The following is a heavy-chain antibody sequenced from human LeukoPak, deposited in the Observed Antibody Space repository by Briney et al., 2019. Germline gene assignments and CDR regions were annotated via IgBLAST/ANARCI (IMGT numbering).Heavy chain of an antibody. Sequence: PSETLSLTCTVSGGSISSGSYYWSWIRQPPGKGLEWIGYIYHSGSTYYNPSLKSRVTISVDRSKNQFSLKLSSVTAADTAVYYCARVDCSSTSCYHRMIWFDPWGQGTLVTVSS. CDR2: IYHSGST. CDR1: GGSISSGSYY. CDR3: ARVDCSSTSCYHRMIWFDP. D-gene: IGHD2-2*01. J-gene: IGHJ5*02. V-gene: IGHV4-30-2*01.